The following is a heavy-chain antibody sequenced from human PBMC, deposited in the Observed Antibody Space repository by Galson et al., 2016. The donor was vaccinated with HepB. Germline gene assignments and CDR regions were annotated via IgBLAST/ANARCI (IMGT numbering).Heavy chain of an antibody. CDR3: AKDTRSGFYSRGFAP. CDR2: ISGSGGSP. V-gene: IGHV3-23*01. D-gene: IGHD3-3*01. CDR1: GFTFSNYA. Sequence: SLRLSCAASGFTFSNYAMSWVRQAPGKGLEWVSAISGSGGSPYYADSVKGRFTISGDNSKNTLYLQMNSLRVEDTALYYCAKDTRSGFYSRGFAPWGQGTLFTVSS. J-gene: IGHJ5*02.